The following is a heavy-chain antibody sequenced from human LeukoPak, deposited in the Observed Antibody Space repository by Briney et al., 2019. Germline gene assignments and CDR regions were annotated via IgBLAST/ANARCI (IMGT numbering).Heavy chain of an antibody. D-gene: IGHD3-10*01. CDR2: IYTSGST. Sequence: SETLSLTCTVSGGSISSGSYYWSWIRQPAGKGLEWIGRIYTSGSTNYNPSLKSRVTISVDTSKNQFSLKLSSVTAADTAVYYCARGSSDRAGYYGSGSYYNKYYYYYMDVWGKGTTVSVSS. J-gene: IGHJ6*03. CDR3: ARGSSDRAGYYGSGSYYNKYYYYYMDV. CDR1: GGSISSGSYY. V-gene: IGHV4-61*02.